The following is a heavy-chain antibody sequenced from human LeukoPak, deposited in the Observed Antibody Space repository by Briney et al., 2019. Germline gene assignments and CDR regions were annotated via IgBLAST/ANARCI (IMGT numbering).Heavy chain of an antibody. CDR1: GFTFSSYS. D-gene: IGHD1-14*01. CDR2: ISGTGSDT. Sequence: GGSLRLSCAASGFTFSSYSMNWVHQAPGKGLEWVSSISGTGSDTYYTDSLKGRFTVSRDNAKNSLYLQMNSLRAEDTAVYYCARDVYRIFDYWGLGTLVTVSS. CDR3: ARDVYRIFDY. V-gene: IGHV3-21*01. J-gene: IGHJ4*02.